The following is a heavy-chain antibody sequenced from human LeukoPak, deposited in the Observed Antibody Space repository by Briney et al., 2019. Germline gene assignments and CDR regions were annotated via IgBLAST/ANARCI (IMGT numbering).Heavy chain of an antibody. V-gene: IGHV1-18*01. D-gene: IGHD2-2*01. CDR2: ISAYNGNT. J-gene: IGHJ4*01. CDR3: ARDLGGSTGAPWYYFDY. Sequence: ASVKVSCKASGYTFTSYGISWVRQAPGQGLEWMGWISAYNGNTNYAQKLQGRVTMTTDTSTSTAYMELTSLRSDDTAVYYCARDLGGSTGAPWYYFDYWGQGTLVTVSS. CDR1: GYTFTSYG.